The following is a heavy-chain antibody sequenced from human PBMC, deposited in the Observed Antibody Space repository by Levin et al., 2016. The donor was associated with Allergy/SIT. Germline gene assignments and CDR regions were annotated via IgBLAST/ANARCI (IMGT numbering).Heavy chain of an antibody. D-gene: IGHD4-17*01. V-gene: IGHV3-48*01. CDR1: GFTFSSYS. CDR2: ISSSSSTI. J-gene: IGHJ3*02. CDR3: ARSDYGDYNPADAFDI. Sequence: GESLKISCAASGFTFSSYSMNWVRQAPGKGLEWVSYISSSSSTIYYADSVKGRFTISRDNAKNSLYLQMNSLRAEDTAVYYCARSDYGDYNPADAFDIWGQGTMVTVSS.